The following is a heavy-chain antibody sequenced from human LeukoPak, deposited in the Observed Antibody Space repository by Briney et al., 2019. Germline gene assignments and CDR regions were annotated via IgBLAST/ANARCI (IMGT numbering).Heavy chain of an antibody. CDR2: IYYSGST. CDR3: ARGRTDSSGYYYYFDY. D-gene: IGHD3-22*01. Sequence: SQTLSLTCTVSGGSISSGDYYWSWIRQPPGKGLEWIGYIYYSGSTYYNPSLKSRVTISVDTSKNQFSLKLSSVTAADTAVYYCARGRTDSSGYYYYFDYWGQGTLVTVSS. CDR1: GGSISSGDYY. J-gene: IGHJ4*02. V-gene: IGHV4-30-4*01.